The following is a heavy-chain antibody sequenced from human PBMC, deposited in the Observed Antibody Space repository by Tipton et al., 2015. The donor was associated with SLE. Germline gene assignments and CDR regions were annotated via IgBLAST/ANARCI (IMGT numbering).Heavy chain of an antibody. J-gene: IGHJ4*02. CDR2: ISYDGSNK. CDR3: ARDEGQLVGDY. V-gene: IGHV3-30-3*01. D-gene: IGHD6-13*01. Sequence: RSLRLSCAASGFTFSSYAMHWVRQAPGKGLEWVAVISYDGSNKYYADSVKGRFTISRDNSKNTLYLQMNSLRAEDTAVYYCARDEGQLVGDYWGQGTLVTVSS. CDR1: GFTFSSYA.